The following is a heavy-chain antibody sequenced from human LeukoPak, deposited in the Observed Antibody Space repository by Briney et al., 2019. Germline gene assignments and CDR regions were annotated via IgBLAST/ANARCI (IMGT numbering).Heavy chain of an antibody. J-gene: IGHJ5*02. CDR1: GFTFSGSA. V-gene: IGHV3-7*01. D-gene: IGHD2-8*02. Sequence: PGGSLRLSCAASGFTFSGSAMHWVRQAPGKGLECVANIKKDGSEKYYINSVKGRFTISRDNAKNSLYLQMNSLRAEDTALYYCVKDAGTAWGQGTLVTVSS. CDR2: IKKDGSEK. CDR3: VKDAGTA.